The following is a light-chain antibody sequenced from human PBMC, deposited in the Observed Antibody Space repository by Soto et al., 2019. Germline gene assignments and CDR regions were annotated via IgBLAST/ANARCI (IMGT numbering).Light chain of an antibody. Sequence: IVMTQSPATLSVSPGERATLSCRASQGVSSNLAWYQQKPGQAPRLLIYGASTRATGIPARFSGSGSGTEFTLTISSLQSEDFAVYYCQQYNNKGTFGQGTKVDIK. CDR2: GAS. CDR3: QQYNNKGT. V-gene: IGKV3-15*01. CDR1: QGVSSN. J-gene: IGKJ1*01.